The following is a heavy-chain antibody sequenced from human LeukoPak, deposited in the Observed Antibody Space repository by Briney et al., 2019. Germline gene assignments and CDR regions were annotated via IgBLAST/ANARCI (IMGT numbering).Heavy chain of an antibody. CDR1: GGSISFYY. V-gene: IGHV4-59*01. D-gene: IGHD2-2*02. J-gene: IGHJ3*02. CDR3: ARGDYCSSTSCYKVAFDM. Sequence: SETLSLTCTVSGGSISFYYCSWIRQSPGKGLEWIGNIHYSGSTNYNPSLKSRVNISVDTSKNQFSLKLSSVTAADTAVYYCARGDYCSSTSCYKVAFDMWGQGTMVTVSS. CDR2: IHYSGST.